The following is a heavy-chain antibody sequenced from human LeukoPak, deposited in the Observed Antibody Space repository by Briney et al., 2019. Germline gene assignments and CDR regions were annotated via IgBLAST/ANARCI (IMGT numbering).Heavy chain of an antibody. CDR3: AKDRVWNYLTSFDY. CDR2: ISSSISYI. J-gene: IGHJ4*02. CDR1: GFTFSTYN. Sequence: GGSLRLSCAASGFTFSTYNMNWVRQAPGKGLEWVSSISSSISYIYYADSVKGRFTISRDNAKNSLYLQMNSLRAEDTAVYYCAKDRVWNYLTSFDYWGQGTLVTVSS. D-gene: IGHD1-7*01. V-gene: IGHV3-21*01.